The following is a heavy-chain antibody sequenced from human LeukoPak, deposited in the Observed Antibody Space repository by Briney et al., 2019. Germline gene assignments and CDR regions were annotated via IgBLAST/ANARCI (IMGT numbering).Heavy chain of an antibody. V-gene: IGHV1-3*01. D-gene: IGHD1-26*01. Sequence: GASVKVSCKASGYTFTSYAMHWVRQAPGQRLEWMGWINAGNGNTKYSQKFQGRVTITRDTSASTAYMELSSLRSEDTAVYYCARDLVGAISPDYWGQGTLVPVSS. CDR2: INAGNGNT. CDR1: GYTFTSYA. J-gene: IGHJ4*02. CDR3: ARDLVGAISPDY.